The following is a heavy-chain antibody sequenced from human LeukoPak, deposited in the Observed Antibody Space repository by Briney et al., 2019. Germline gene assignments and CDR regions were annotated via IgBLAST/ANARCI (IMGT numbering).Heavy chain of an antibody. CDR2: ITTSGSTM. Sequence: GVSLRLSCAASGFTLSTYEMNWVRQAPGKGLDWVSYITTSGSTMYYADSVKGRFTISRDNAKDSLYLQMNGLRAEDTAVYYCARRDFYDTTGYLFDYWGQGTLVTVSS. CDR3: ARRDFYDTTGYLFDY. CDR1: GFTLSTYE. D-gene: IGHD3-22*01. J-gene: IGHJ4*02. V-gene: IGHV3-48*03.